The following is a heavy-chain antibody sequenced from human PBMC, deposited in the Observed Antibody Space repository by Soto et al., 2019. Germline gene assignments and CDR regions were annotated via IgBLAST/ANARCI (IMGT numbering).Heavy chain of an antibody. J-gene: IGHJ6*02. Sequence: GGSLRLSCAASGFTFSSYSMNWVRQAPGKGLEWVSSISSSSSYTYYADSVKGRFTISRDNAKNSLYLQMNSLRAEDAAVYYCARKVGGRNSSGYYYYGMDVWGQGTTVTVSS. CDR1: GFTFSSYS. CDR3: ARKVGGRNSSGYYYYGMDV. V-gene: IGHV3-21*01. D-gene: IGHD6-25*01. CDR2: ISSSSSYT.